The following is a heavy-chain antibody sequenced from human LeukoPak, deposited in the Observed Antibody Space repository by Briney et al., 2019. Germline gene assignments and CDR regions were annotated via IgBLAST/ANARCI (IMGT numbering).Heavy chain of an antibody. D-gene: IGHD2-2*01. Sequence: GGSLRLSCTASGFTFGDYAMSWFRQAPGKGLEWVGFIRSKAYGGTTEYAVSVKGRFTISRDDSKSIAYLQMNSLKTEDTAVYYCTRDDQLLQYYYGMDVWGQGTTVTVSS. V-gene: IGHV3-49*03. CDR2: IRSKAYGGTT. J-gene: IGHJ6*02. CDR1: GFTFGDYA. CDR3: TRDDQLLQYYYGMDV.